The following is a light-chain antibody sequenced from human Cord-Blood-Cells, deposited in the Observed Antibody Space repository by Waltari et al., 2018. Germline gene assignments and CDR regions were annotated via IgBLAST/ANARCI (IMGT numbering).Light chain of an antibody. CDR2: DAS. J-gene: IGKJ4*01. Sequence: DIQMTQSPSSLSASVGDRVTITCQASQDISNYLNWYQQKPGKAPKLLIYDASNLETGVPSRFSGSGSGTDFTFTISSLQPEDMATYYFQQYDNLPPALTFGGGTKVEIK. V-gene: IGKV1-33*01. CDR1: QDISNY. CDR3: QQYDNLPPALT.